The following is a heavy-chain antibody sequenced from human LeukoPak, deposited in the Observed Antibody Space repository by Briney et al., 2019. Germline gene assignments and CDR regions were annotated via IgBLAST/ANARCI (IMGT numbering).Heavy chain of an antibody. Sequence: GGSLRLSCAASGFTFSSYGMHWVRQAPGKGLEWVAVISYDGSNKYYADSVKGRFTISRDNSKNTLYLQMNSLRAEDTAVYYCAKDRGVWSGYSDYWGQGTQVTVSS. CDR2: ISYDGSNK. CDR1: GFTFSSYG. V-gene: IGHV3-30*18. D-gene: IGHD3-3*01. J-gene: IGHJ4*02. CDR3: AKDRGVWSGYSDY.